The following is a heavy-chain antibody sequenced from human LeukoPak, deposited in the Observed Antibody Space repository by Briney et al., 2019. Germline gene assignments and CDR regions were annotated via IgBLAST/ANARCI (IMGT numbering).Heavy chain of an antibody. J-gene: IGHJ4*02. CDR3: ARGRDPY. V-gene: IGHV4-34*01. CDR1: GGSFSGYY. Sequence: SETLSLTCAVYGGSFSGYYWTWIRQPPGRGLEWIGEINHSGSTNYNPSLESRVTISVDTSKSQFSLKLNSVTAADTAMYYCARGRDPYWGQGTLVTVSS. D-gene: IGHD5-24*01. CDR2: INHSGST.